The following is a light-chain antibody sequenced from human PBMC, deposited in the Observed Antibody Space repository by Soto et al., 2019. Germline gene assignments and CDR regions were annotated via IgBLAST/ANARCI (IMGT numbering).Light chain of an antibody. CDR3: QQRSSWPLT. Sequence: EIVMTQSPATLSVSPWERATLSCRASQSVSSNLAWYQQKPGQAPRLLIYGASTRATGIPARFSGSGSGTEFTLTISSLQSEDFAVYFCQQRSSWPLTFGGGTKVDIK. J-gene: IGKJ4*02. CDR2: GAS. CDR1: QSVSSN. V-gene: IGKV3-15*01.